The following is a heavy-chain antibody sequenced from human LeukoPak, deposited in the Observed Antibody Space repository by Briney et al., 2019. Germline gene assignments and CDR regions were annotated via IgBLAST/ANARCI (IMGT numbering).Heavy chain of an antibody. J-gene: IGHJ5*02. CDR3: AMLLTSGTNIRDWFDP. CDR1: GYSFTTYW. V-gene: IGHV5-51*01. D-gene: IGHD3-16*01. CDR2: IFPADSDT. Sequence: PGESLKISCKGSGYSFTTYWIGWVRQMPGKGLEWMGIIFPADSDTRYNPSFRGQVTLSADKSISTAYLQWSTLKASDTAIYYCAMLLTSGTNIRDWFDPWGQGTLVTVSS.